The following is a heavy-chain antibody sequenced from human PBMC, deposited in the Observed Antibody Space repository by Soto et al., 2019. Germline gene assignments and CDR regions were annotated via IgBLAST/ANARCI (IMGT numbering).Heavy chain of an antibody. D-gene: IGHD6-19*01. CDR2: IHHSGST. V-gene: IGHV4-4*02. CDR3: ARSFGWYAIDR. J-gene: IGHJ5*02. Sequence: QMQLQESGPGLVKPSETLSLTCAVSSASIISEQRWTWVRQPPGKGLEWIGEIHHSGSTNNNPSRRSRVTMSVDKSKNQFSMNLNSVTAADTALYYCARSFGWYAIDRWGQGTLVIVSS. CDR1: SASIISEQR.